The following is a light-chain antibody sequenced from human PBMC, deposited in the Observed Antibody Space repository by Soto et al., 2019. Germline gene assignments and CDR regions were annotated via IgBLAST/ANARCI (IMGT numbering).Light chain of an antibody. CDR3: QHYRTS. Sequence: EIVLTQSPGTLSLSPGERATLSCRASESVSSSYLAWYQQKPGQAPRQLIYGASSRATGIPDRFSGSGSGTDFTITITRLEPEDFAVYYCQHYRTSFGGGTWVEIK. CDR2: GAS. J-gene: IGKJ4*01. V-gene: IGKV3-20*01. CDR1: ESVSSSY.